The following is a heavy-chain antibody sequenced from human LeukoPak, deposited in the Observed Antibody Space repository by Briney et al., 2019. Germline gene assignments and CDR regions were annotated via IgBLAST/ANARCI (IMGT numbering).Heavy chain of an antibody. CDR2: ISGSGGST. D-gene: IGHD2-21*02. Sequence: GGSLRLSCAASGFTFSSYAMSWVRQAPGKGLEWDSAISGSGGSTYYADSVKGRFTISRDNSKNTLFLQMSRLRAEDTAVYYCAKALENCGGDCAQYYFDYWGQGTLVTVSS. CDR3: AKALENCGGDCAQYYFDY. J-gene: IGHJ4*02. CDR1: GFTFSSYA. V-gene: IGHV3-23*01.